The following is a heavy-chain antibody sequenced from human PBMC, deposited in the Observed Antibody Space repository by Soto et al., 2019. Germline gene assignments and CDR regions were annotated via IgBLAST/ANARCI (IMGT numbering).Heavy chain of an antibody. CDR1: GFTFSDHY. Sequence: PGGSLRLSCAASGFTFSDHYMDWVRQAPGKGLEWVGRTRNKANSYTTEYAASAKGRFTISRDDSKNSLYLQMNSLKTEDTAVYYCARGGYCSGGSCYSLFDYWGQGTLVTVSS. J-gene: IGHJ4*02. V-gene: IGHV3-72*01. CDR3: ARGGYCSGGSCYSLFDY. CDR2: TRNKANSYTT. D-gene: IGHD2-15*01.